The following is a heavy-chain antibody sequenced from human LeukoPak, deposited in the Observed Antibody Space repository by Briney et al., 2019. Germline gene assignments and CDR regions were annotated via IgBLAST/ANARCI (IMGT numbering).Heavy chain of an antibody. CDR1: GYMFTRNV. D-gene: IGHD3-10*01. V-gene: IGHV7-4-1*02. J-gene: IGHJ4*02. CDR2: INTNTGNP. Sequence: GASVKVSCKASGYMFTRNVMNWVRQAPGQGLEWMGWINTNTGNPTYAQGFTGRFVFSLDTSVSTAYLQISSLKVEDTAVYYCARARRAYYGSGSEYDYWGQGTLVTVSS. CDR3: ARARRAYYGSGSEYDY.